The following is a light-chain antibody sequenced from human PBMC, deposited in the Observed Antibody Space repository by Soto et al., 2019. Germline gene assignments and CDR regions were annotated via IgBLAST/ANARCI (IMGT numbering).Light chain of an antibody. CDR3: AAWDDGLRAWV. Sequence: QAVVTQPPSASGTPGQRVTISCSGSISNIGSTYVYWFQHLPGTAPKLLIYKNNQRPSGVPDRFSGSKSGTSASLAISGLRSEDEADYYCAAWDDGLRAWVFGGGTKLTVL. V-gene: IGLV1-47*01. CDR1: ISNIGSTY. J-gene: IGLJ3*02. CDR2: KNN.